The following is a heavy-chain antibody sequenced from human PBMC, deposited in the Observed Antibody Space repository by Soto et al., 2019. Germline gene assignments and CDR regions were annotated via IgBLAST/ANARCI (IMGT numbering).Heavy chain of an antibody. CDR1: GYTFTNYD. CDR3: ARADSNYYYYPGIDV. D-gene: IGHD6-13*01. V-gene: IGHV1-3*05. J-gene: IGHJ6*02. CDR2: INAGNGNT. Sequence: QVQLVQSGAEEKKPGASVKVSCKASGYTFTNYDMHWVRQAPGQSLEWMGWINAGNGNTKYSQKFQGRVTITRDTSASTAYMELSSLRSEDTAVYYCARADSNYYYYPGIDVWGQGTTVTVSS.